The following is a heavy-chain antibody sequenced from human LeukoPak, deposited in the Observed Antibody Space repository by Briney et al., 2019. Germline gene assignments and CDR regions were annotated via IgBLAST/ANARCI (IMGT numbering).Heavy chain of an antibody. D-gene: IGHD5-18*01. J-gene: IGHJ4*02. Sequence: SETLSLTCTVSGGSISSYYWSWIRQPPGKGLEWIGYIYYSGSTNYNPSLKSRVTISVDTSKNQFSLKLSSVTAADTAVYYCARLVRGHSYGCDNWGQGTLVTVSS. CDR3: ARLVRGHSYGCDN. V-gene: IGHV4-59*08. CDR2: IYYSGST. CDR1: GGSISSYY.